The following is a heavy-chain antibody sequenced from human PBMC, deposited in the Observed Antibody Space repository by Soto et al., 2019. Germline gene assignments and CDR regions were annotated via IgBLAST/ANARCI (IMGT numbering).Heavy chain of an antibody. Sequence: GGSLRLSCAASGFTFSNAWMNWVRQAPGKGLEWVGRIKSKNDGGTTDYAAPVKGRFTISRDDSKNTLYLQMNRLKTEKTTVYYFTTVKDYDFWSGYANYYGMDVWGQGTTVTVSS. CDR2: IKSKNDGGTT. V-gene: IGHV3-15*07. CDR1: GFTFSNAW. CDR3: TTVKDYDFWSGYANYYGMDV. J-gene: IGHJ6*02. D-gene: IGHD3-3*01.